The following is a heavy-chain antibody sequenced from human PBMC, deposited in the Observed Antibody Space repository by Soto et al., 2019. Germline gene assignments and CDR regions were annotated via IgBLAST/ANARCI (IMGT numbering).Heavy chain of an antibody. D-gene: IGHD2-2*01. J-gene: IGHJ2*01. Sequence: QVQLQESGPGLVKPSETLSLTCTVSGDYISSHYWSWLRQPPGKGLEWIGYVYHSGKTDSKPSLKSRVTISMGTSKNQISLSLTSATAADTAVYYCARPRGTTPAVWYFDLWGRGTLVTVSS. CDR1: GDYISSHY. CDR3: ARPRGTTPAVWYFDL. CDR2: VYHSGKT. V-gene: IGHV4-59*08.